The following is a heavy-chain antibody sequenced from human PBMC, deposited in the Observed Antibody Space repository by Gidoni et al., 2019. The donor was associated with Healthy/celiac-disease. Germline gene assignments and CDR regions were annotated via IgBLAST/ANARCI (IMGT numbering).Heavy chain of an antibody. D-gene: IGHD4-17*01. Sequence: QVHLQESGPGLVKPSETPSLPCPVSGYSISSGYYWGWIRQPPGKGLEWIGSIYHSGSTYYNPSLKSRVTISVDTSKNQFSLKLSSVTAADTAVYYCARDPGNTVPPSERWYFDLWGRGTLVTVSS. V-gene: IGHV4-38-2*02. J-gene: IGHJ2*01. CDR2: IYHSGST. CDR3: ARDPGNTVPPSERWYFDL. CDR1: GYSISSGYY.